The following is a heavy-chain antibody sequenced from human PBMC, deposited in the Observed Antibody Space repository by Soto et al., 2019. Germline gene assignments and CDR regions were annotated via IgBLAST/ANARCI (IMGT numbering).Heavy chain of an antibody. Sequence: GPSLKISCEGSGYHVTSYWITWERQMPGKGLEWMGRIDPSDSYTNYSPSFQGHVTISADKSISTAYLQWSSLKASDTAMYYCAISLDYCSGGSCHDYWGQGTLVTVPQ. CDR3: AISLDYCSGGSCHDY. CDR2: IDPSDSYT. V-gene: IGHV5-10-1*01. D-gene: IGHD2-15*01. CDR1: GYHVTSYW. J-gene: IGHJ4*01.